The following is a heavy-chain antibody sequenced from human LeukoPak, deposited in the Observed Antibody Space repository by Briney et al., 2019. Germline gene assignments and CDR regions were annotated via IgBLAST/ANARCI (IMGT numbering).Heavy chain of an antibody. J-gene: IGHJ6*02. CDR2: IYTSGNT. CDR1: GGSISSSSHS. Sequence: SQTLSHTCTVSGGSISSSSHSWSWIRQPAGKGLEWIGRIYTSGNTNYIPSLKSRVTISFDTSKSQFSLKLSSVTAADTAVYYCARDLLMYGLDVWGQGTTVTVSS. V-gene: IGHV4-61*02. D-gene: IGHD3-9*01. CDR3: ARDLLMYGLDV.